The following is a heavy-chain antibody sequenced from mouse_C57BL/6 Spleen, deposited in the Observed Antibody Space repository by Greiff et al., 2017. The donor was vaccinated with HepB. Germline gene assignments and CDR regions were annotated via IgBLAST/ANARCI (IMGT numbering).Heavy chain of an antibody. D-gene: IGHD2-5*01. Sequence: VQLQQPGAELVMPGASVKLSCKASGYTFTSYWMHWVKQRPGQGLEWIGELDPSDSYTNYNQKFKGKSTLTVDKSSSTAYMQLSSLTSEDSAVYYCARAYSNYGGWFAYWGQGTLVTVSA. V-gene: IGHV1-69*01. CDR1: GYTFTSYW. J-gene: IGHJ3*01. CDR3: ARAYSNYGGWFAY. CDR2: LDPSDSYT.